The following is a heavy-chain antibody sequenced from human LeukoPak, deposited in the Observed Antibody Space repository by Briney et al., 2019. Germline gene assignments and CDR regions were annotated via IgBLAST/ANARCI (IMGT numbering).Heavy chain of an antibody. D-gene: IGHD6-19*01. J-gene: IGHJ6*02. CDR3: ASAVSYYYYCAMDV. Sequence: ASVKVSCKASGYTFSGYFMHWVRQAPGQGLEWMGWVNPNSGGTNYAQNFQGRVTMTRDTSISSAYMELSRLRSDDTAVYYCASAVSYYYYCAMDVWGQGTTVTVSS. CDR1: GYTFSGYF. CDR2: VNPNSGGT. V-gene: IGHV1-2*02.